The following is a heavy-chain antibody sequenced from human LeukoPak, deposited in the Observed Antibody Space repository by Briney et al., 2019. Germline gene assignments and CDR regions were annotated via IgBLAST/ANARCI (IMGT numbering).Heavy chain of an antibody. D-gene: IGHD5-12*01. V-gene: IGHV1-69*13. J-gene: IGHJ5*02. CDR3: ARVAYAATIGSGWFDP. CDR2: IIPIFGTA. CDR1: GGTFSSYA. Sequence: ASVTVSCKASGGTFSSYAISWVRQAAGQGLEWMGGIIPIFGTANYAQKFQGRVTITADESTSTAYMELSSLRSEDTAVYYCARVAYAATIGSGWFDPWGQGTLFTVSS.